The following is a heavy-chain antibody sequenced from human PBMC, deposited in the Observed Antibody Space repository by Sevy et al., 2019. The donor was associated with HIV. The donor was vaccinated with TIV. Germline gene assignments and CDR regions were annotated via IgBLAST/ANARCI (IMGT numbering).Heavy chain of an antibody. D-gene: IGHD1-26*01. J-gene: IGHJ4*02. Sequence: GGSLRLSCAASGFSLDYYAMHWVRQSSGKGLEWVAGISWNSGSIGYADSVKGRFTISRDNARNTLYLQMNNMRSEDTALYYCARDIGAGSNSETSSPPFFFYYFDSWGQGTLVTVSS. CDR2: ISWNSGSI. CDR1: GFSLDYYA. CDR3: ARDIGAGSNSETSSPPFFFYYFDS. V-gene: IGHV3-9*01.